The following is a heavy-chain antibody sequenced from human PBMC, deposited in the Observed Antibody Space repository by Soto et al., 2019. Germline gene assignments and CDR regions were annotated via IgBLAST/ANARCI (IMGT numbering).Heavy chain of an antibody. J-gene: IGHJ4*02. CDR3: AGNIAAAGPALHLDY. D-gene: IGHD6-13*01. Sequence: SVKASCKAPGGTFSSYAICWVRQDPGQGLEWMGGIIPIFGTANYAQKFQGRVTITADESTSTAYMELSSLRSEDTAVYYCAGNIAAAGPALHLDYWGKGTLVAVSS. CDR1: GGTFSSYA. V-gene: IGHV1-69*13. CDR2: IIPIFGTA.